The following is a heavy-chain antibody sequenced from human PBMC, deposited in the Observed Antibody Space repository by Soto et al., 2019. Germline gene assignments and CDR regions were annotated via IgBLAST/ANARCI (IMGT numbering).Heavy chain of an antibody. J-gene: IGHJ4*02. CDR2: IFYNLDT. Sequence: SETLSLTCTVSGDSISSSNYYWGWIRQPPGKGLEWIGTIFYNLDTYYNPSLKSRLSISIDTSKNRFSLKLRSVTAADTAVYYCARQVDSSGYFYEFDHWGQGTLVTVSS. D-gene: IGHD3-22*01. CDR1: GDSISSSNYY. CDR3: ARQVDSSGYFYEFDH. V-gene: IGHV4-39*01.